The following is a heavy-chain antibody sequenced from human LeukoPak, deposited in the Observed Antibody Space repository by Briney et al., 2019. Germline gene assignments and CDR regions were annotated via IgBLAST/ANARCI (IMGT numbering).Heavy chain of an antibody. J-gene: IGHJ3*02. CDR3: ARRTTIAAAAYDAFDI. V-gene: IGHV1-2*02. Sequence: ASVKVSCKVSGYTLTDLSMHWVRQAPGQGLEWMGWINPNSGGTNYAQKFQGRVTMTRDTSISTAYMELSRLRSDDTAVYYCARRTTIAAAAYDAFDIWGQGTMVTVSS. D-gene: IGHD6-13*01. CDR2: INPNSGGT. CDR1: GYTLTDLS.